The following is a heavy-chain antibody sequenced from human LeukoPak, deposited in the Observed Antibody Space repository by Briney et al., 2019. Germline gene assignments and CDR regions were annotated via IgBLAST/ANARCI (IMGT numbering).Heavy chain of an antibody. D-gene: IGHD3-22*01. V-gene: IGHV3-23*01. CDR1: GFTFSSYA. CDR3: ARERGYYDSSGYYRRIFDY. J-gene: IGHJ4*02. Sequence: GGSLRLSCGASGFTFSSYAMSWVRQAPGRGLEWVSAISGSGGSTYYADSVKGRFTISRDNSKNTLYLQMNSLRAEDTAVYYCARERGYYDSSGYYRRIFDYWGQGTLVTVSS. CDR2: ISGSGGST.